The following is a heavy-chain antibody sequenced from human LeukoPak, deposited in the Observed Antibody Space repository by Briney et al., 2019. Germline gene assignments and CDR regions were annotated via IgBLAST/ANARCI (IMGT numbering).Heavy chain of an antibody. CDR3: ARDGIAAGFDY. J-gene: IGHJ4*02. Sequence: GASVKVSCKASGYTFTGYYMHWVRQAPGQGLEWMGWINPNSGGTNYAQKIQGRVTMTRDTSISTAYMELSRLRSDDTAVYYCARDGIAAGFDYWGQGTLVTVSS. CDR1: GYTFTGYY. D-gene: IGHD6-13*01. V-gene: IGHV1-2*02. CDR2: INPNSGGT.